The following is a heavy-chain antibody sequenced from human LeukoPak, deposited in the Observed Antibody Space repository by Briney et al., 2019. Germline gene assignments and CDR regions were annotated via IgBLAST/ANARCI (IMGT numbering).Heavy chain of an antibody. CDR1: GFSFSSYA. CDR3: ARDGEWDSSSSWSLVAFDI. D-gene: IGHD6-13*01. Sequence: GGSLRLSCAASGFSFSSYAMNWVRQAPGKGLEWVSTISGSGGTTYDADSVKGRLTISRDNSKNTLYLQMNSLRGEDTATYYCARDGEWDSSSSWSLVAFDIWGQGTMVTVSS. J-gene: IGHJ3*02. V-gene: IGHV3-23*01. CDR2: ISGSGGTT.